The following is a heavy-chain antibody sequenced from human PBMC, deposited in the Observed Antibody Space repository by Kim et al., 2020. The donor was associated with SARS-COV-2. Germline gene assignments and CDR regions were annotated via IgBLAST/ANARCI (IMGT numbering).Heavy chain of an antibody. D-gene: IGHD3-22*01. J-gene: IGHJ3*02. Sequence: GRFTISRDNSKNTLYLQMSDLRAEDTAVYHCARVGSIGTLIVMIDDAFDIWGQGTMVTVSS. CDR3: ARVGSIGTLIVMIDDAFDI. V-gene: IGHV3-53*01.